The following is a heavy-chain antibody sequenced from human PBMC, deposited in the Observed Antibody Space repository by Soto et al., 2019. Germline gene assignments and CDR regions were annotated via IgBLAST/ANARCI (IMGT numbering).Heavy chain of an antibody. CDR1: GGSISSSSYY. D-gene: IGHD1-26*01. V-gene: IGHV4-39*01. J-gene: IGHJ4*02. CDR2: IYYSGST. CDR3: ARHDPGSYGAYDY. Sequence: NPSETLSLTCTVSGGSISSSSYYWGWIRQPPGKGLEWIGSIYYSGSTYYNPSLKSRVTISVDTSKNQFSLKLSSVTAADTAVYYCARHDPGSYGAYDYWGQGTLVTVSS.